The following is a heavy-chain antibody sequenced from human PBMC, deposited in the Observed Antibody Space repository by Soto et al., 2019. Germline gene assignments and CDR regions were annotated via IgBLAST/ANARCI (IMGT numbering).Heavy chain of an antibody. Sequence: GGSLRLSCAASGFTFSSYSMNWVRQAPGKGLEWVSSISSSSSYIYYADSVKGRFTISRDNAKNSLYLQMNSLRAEDTAVYYCARDSDIVVYNWFDPWGQGTLVTVSS. J-gene: IGHJ5*02. V-gene: IGHV3-21*01. D-gene: IGHD2-2*01. CDR3: ARDSDIVVYNWFDP. CDR2: ISSSSSYI. CDR1: GFTFSSYS.